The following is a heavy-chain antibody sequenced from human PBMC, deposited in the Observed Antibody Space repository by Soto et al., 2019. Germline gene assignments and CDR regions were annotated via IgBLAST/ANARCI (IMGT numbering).Heavy chain of an antibody. Sequence: SETLSLTCTVSGGSISSSSYYWGWIRQPPGKGLEWIGSIYYSGSTYYNPSLKSRVTISVDTSKNQFSLKLNSVTAADTAVYYCARQGLYDFWYQFDYWGQGTLVTVSS. CDR2: IYYSGST. CDR3: ARQGLYDFWYQFDY. V-gene: IGHV4-39*01. D-gene: IGHD3-3*01. CDR1: GGSISSSSYY. J-gene: IGHJ4*02.